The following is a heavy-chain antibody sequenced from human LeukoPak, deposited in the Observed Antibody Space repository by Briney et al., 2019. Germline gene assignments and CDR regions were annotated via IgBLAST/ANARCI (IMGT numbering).Heavy chain of an antibody. J-gene: IGHJ4*02. V-gene: IGHV3-43D*03. CDR3: AKTRDGYNDF. D-gene: IGHD5-24*01. CDR2: VSWDGSTT. CDR1: GFTFDDYA. Sequence: PGGSLRLSCAASGFTFDDYAMHWVRQAPGKGLEWVSLVSWDGSTTYYADSVRGRFTISRDNNKNSLYLQMNSLRAEDTALYYCAKTRDGYNDFWGQGTLVTVSS.